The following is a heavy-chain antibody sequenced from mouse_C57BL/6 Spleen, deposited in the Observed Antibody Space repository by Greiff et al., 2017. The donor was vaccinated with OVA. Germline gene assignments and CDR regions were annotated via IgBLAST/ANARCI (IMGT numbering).Heavy chain of an antibody. V-gene: IGHV2-2*01. CDR1: GFSLTSYG. CDR2: IWSGGST. Sequence: QVQLQQSGPGLVQPSQSLSITCTVSGFSLTSYGVHWVRQSPGKGLEWLGVIWSGGSTDYNAALISRLSISKDNSKSQVFFKMNSLQADDTAIYYCARGDSYAMDYWGQGTSVTVSS. CDR3: ARGDSYAMDY. J-gene: IGHJ4*01.